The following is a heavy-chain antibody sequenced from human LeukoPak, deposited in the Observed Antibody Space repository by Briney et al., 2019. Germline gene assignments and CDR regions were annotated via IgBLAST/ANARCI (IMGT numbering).Heavy chain of an antibody. D-gene: IGHD3-10*01. J-gene: IGHJ6*04. CDR1: GDTFSSYG. V-gene: IGHV1-69*13. CDR2: IVPIFVTA. Sequence: SVKVSCKASGDTFSSYGISWVRQAPGQGLEWMGGIVPIFVTANYAQKFQGRVTITADESTSTAYMELSSLRSEDAAVYYCAMRYYYGSGSPYYFYGLDVWGKGTTVTVSS. CDR3: AMRYYYGSGSPYYFYGLDV.